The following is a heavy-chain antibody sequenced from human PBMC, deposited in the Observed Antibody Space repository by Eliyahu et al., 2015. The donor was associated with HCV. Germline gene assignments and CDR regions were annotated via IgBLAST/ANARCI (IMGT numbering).Heavy chain of an antibody. J-gene: IGHJ6*02. CDR3: ARESASLLRYFDWREYYYGMDV. D-gene: IGHD3-9*01. CDR2: ISAYNGNT. Sequence: QVQLVQSGAEVKKPGASVKVSCKASGYTFTSYGISWVRQAPGQGLEWMGWISAYNGNTNYAQKLQGRVTMTTDTSTSTAYMELRSLRSDDTAVYYCARESASLLRYFDWREYYYGMDVWGQGTTVTVSS. CDR1: GYTFTSYG. V-gene: IGHV1-18*01.